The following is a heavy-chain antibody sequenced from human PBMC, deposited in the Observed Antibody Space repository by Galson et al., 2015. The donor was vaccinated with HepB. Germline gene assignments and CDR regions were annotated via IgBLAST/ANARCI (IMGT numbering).Heavy chain of an antibody. D-gene: IGHD2-15*01. J-gene: IGHJ4*02. V-gene: IGHV4-30-4*08. Sequence: TLSLTCTVSGGSISSGGYYWSWIRQHPGKGLEWIGYIYYSGSIYYNPSLKSRVTISVDTSKNQFSLKLSSVTAADTAVYYCAREGIVGRVFDYWGQGTLVTVSS. CDR3: AREGIVGRVFDY. CDR1: GGSISSGGYY. CDR2: IYYSGSI.